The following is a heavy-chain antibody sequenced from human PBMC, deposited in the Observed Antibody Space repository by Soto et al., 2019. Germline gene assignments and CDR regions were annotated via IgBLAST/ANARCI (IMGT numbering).Heavy chain of an antibody. J-gene: IGHJ4*02. CDR3: ARDSPHPLDYYDSSGYTFFDY. V-gene: IGHV4-4*02. CDR1: GGSISSSNW. CDR2: IYHSGST. D-gene: IGHD3-22*01. Sequence: SETLSLTCAVSGGSISSSNWWSWVRQPPGKGLEWIGEIYHSGSTNYNQSLKSRVTISVDKSKNQFSLKLSSVTAADTAVYYCARDSPHPLDYYDSSGYTFFDYWGQGTLVTVS.